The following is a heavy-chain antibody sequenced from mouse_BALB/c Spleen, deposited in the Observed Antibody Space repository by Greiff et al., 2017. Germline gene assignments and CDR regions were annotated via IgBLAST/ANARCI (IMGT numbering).Heavy chain of an antibody. V-gene: IGHV5-17*02. Sequence: EVKLVESGGGLVQPGGSRKLSCAASGFTFSSFGMHWVRQAPEKGLEWVAYISSGSSTIYYADTVKGRFTISRDNPKNTLFLQMTSLRSEDTAMYYCARSGGYDPFDYWGQGTTLTVSS. J-gene: IGHJ2*01. D-gene: IGHD2-2*01. CDR3: ARSGGYDPFDY. CDR1: GFTFSSFG. CDR2: ISSGSSTI.